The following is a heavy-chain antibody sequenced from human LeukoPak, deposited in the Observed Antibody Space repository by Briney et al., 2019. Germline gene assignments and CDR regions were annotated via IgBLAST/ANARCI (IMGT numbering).Heavy chain of an antibody. Sequence: GVPLSLSCAPSVYIYSPFHKIWPPQSRGKALEGVSYISSSSSTIYYADSVKGRFTISRDNAKNSLYLQMNSLRAEDTAVYYCAELGITMIGGVWGKGTTVTISS. CDR1: VYIYSPFH. D-gene: IGHD3-10*02. CDR3: AELGITMIGGV. J-gene: IGHJ6*04. V-gene: IGHV3-48*01. CDR2: ISSSSSTI.